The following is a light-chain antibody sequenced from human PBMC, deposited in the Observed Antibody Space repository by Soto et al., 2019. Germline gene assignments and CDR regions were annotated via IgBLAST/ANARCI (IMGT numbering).Light chain of an antibody. CDR1: QSVSSN. J-gene: IGKJ5*01. CDR3: QQYGSSPPIT. Sequence: IVLTQSPATLSVSPGERATLSCRASQSVSSNLAWYQQKPCQAPRLLIYGASTRATGIPARFSGSGSGTEFTLTISSLQSEDFAVYYCQQYGSSPPITFGQGTRPAIK. V-gene: IGKV3-15*01. CDR2: GAS.